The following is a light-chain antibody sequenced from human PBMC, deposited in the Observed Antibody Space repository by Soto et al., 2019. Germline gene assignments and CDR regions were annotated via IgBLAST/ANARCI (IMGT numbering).Light chain of an antibody. J-gene: IGKJ4*01. Sequence: EIVLPQSPGTLSLSPGGRATLSCRASRSVSSNLAWYQQKPGQAPRLLIYGASTRATGIPARFSGSGSGTEFTLTISSLQSEDFAVYYCQQYNNWPLTFGGGTKVDIK. CDR2: GAS. CDR3: QQYNNWPLT. CDR1: RSVSSN. V-gene: IGKV3-15*01.